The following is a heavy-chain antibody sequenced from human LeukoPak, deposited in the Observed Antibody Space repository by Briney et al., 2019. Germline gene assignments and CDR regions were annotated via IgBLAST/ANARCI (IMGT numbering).Heavy chain of an antibody. V-gene: IGHV5-10-1*01. CDR1: GYRFTSYW. J-gene: IGHJ6*04. D-gene: IGHD4-17*01. CDR3: ARQTVTTDGMDV. CDR2: IDPSDSYT. Sequence: GESLKISCKGSGYRFTSYWISWVRQMPGKGLEWMGRIDPSDSYTNYSPSFQGHVTISADKSISTAYLQWSSLKASDTAMYYCARQTVTTDGMDVWGKGTTVTVSS.